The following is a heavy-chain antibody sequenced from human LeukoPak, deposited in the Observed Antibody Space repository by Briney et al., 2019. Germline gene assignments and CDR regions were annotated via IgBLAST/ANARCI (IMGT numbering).Heavy chain of an antibody. CDR3: AKSVSDSSGYYYGVTRGDAFDI. CDR1: GFTFDDYA. J-gene: IGHJ3*02. V-gene: IGHV3-43*02. CDR2: ISGDGGST. D-gene: IGHD3-22*01. Sequence: PGGSLRLSCAASGFTFDDYAMHWVRQAPGKGLEWVSLISGDGGSTYYADSVKGRFTISRDNSKNSLYLQMNSLRTEDTALYYCAKSVSDSSGYYYGVTRGDAFDIWGQGTMVTVSS.